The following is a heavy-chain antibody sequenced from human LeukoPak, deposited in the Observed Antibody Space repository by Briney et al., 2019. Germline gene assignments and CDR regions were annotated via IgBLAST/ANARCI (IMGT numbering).Heavy chain of an antibody. V-gene: IGHV3-21*01. CDR2: ISSSSSYI. D-gene: IGHD6-13*01. J-gene: IGHJ4*02. CDR1: GFTFSSYS. Sequence: PGGSLRLSCAASGFTFSSYSMNWVRQAPGKGLEWVSSISSSSSYIYYADSVKGRFTISRDNAKNSLYLQMNSLRAEDTAVYYCARESSSSWSKNYFDYWGQGTLVTVSS. CDR3: ARESSSSWSKNYFDY.